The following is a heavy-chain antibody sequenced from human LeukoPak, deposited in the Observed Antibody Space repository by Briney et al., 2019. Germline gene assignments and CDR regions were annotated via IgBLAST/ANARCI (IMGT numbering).Heavy chain of an antibody. V-gene: IGHV3-23*01. J-gene: IGHJ4*02. CDR1: GFTFSSFA. CDR3: AKGRMGSSFDD. D-gene: IGHD2-8*01. Sequence: PGGSLRLSCAASGFTFSSFAMNWGRQAPGKGLEWVSAISGSGGGTYYADSVEGRFTISKDNSQNTLYLQMSSLSAEDTALYFCAKGRMGSSFDDWGQGTLVTVSS. CDR2: ISGSGGGT.